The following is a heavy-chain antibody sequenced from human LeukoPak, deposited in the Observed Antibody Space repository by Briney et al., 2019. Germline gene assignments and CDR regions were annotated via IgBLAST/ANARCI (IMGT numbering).Heavy chain of an antibody. J-gene: IGHJ4*02. CDR1: GGSMSSYY. D-gene: IGHD3-3*01. V-gene: IGHV4-4*09. CDR2: IYTSGST. CDR3: ARGGNSITIFGVVTGYYFDY. Sequence: SETLSLTCTVSGGSMSSYYGSWIRQPPGRGLEWIVYIYTSGSTNYNPSLKSRVTISVDTSKNQFSLKLSSVTAADTAVYYCARGGNSITIFGVVTGYYFDYWGQGTLVTVSS.